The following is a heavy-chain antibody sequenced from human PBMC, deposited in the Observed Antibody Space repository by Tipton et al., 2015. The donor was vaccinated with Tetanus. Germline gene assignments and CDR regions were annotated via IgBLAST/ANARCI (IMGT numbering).Heavy chain of an antibody. J-gene: IGHJ4*02. CDR3: ARAAKYDILTGHYYFDY. D-gene: IGHD3-9*01. CDR2: IIPIFGTA. Sequence: QLVQSGAEVKKPGSSVKVSCKASGGTFSSYAISWVRQAPGQGLEWMGGIIPIFGTANYAQKFQGRVTITADKSTSTAYMELSSLRSEATAVYYCARAAKYDILTGHYYFDYWGQGTLVTVSS. CDR1: GGTFSSYA. V-gene: IGHV1-69*06.